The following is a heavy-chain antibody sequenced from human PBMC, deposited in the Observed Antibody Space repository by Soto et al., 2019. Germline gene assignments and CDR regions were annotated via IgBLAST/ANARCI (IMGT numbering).Heavy chain of an antibody. J-gene: IGHJ6*02. CDR3: AKELQRGMDV. D-gene: IGHD4-4*01. V-gene: IGHV1-2*02. Sequence: GASVKVCCNASGYTFSVYHMHWVRQRPGQGLEWMGWVHPNSGGTNYAQSFEGRVTVTRDTSINTAYMELSRLTSDDTAVYYCAKELQRGMDVWGQGTTVTVSS. CDR2: VHPNSGGT. CDR1: GYTFSVYH.